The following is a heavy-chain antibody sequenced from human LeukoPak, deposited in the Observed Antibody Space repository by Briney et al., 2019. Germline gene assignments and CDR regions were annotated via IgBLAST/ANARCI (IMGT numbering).Heavy chain of an antibody. CDR2: IYYSGST. CDR1: GGSISSYY. CDR3: ARDQYYYDSSGYYYYYYGMDV. Sequence: PSETLSLTCTVSGGSISSYYWSWIRQPPGKGLEWIGYIYYSGSTNYNPSLKSRVTISVDTSKNQFSLKLSSVTAADTAVYYCARDQYYYDSSGYYYYYYGMDVWSQGTTVTVSS. V-gene: IGHV4-59*01. J-gene: IGHJ6*02. D-gene: IGHD3-22*01.